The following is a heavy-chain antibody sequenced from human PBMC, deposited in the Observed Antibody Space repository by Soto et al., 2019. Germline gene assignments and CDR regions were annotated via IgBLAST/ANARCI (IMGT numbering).Heavy chain of an antibody. D-gene: IGHD2-8*02. Sequence: SETLCLNCTISAGSVITGSYYRSWIRQPPGKGLEWIGYIYYSGSTNYNPSLKSRVTISVDTSNNQISLKLSSVTAADTAVEYCLCVVSGY. J-gene: IGHJ2*01. CDR3: LCVVSGY. CDR2: IYYSGST. CDR1: AGSVITGSYY. V-gene: IGHV4-61*01.